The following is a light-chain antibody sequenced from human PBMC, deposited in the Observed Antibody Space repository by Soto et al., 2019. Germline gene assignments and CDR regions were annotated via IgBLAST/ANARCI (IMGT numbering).Light chain of an antibody. CDR2: GAS. CDR1: QSVSSSY. J-gene: IGKJ2*01. V-gene: IGKV3-20*01. Sequence: EILLTQSPGTLSLSPGERATLPCRASQSVSSSYLAWYQQKPGQAPRLLIYGASSRATGIPDRFSGSGSGTDFTLTISRLEPEDFAVYYCQQYGSSPPYTFGQGTKLEIK. CDR3: QQYGSSPPYT.